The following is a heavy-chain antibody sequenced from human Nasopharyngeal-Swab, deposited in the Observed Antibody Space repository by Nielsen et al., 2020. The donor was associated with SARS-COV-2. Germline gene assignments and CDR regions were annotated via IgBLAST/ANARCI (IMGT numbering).Heavy chain of an antibody. V-gene: IGHV3-30*04. CDR3: AKDLNGDYVYYFDY. CDR1: GFIFHSFA. J-gene: IGHJ4*02. CDR2: ISFDGTNK. Sequence: GGSLRLSCAASGFIFHSFAMHWVRQAPGKGLEWVALISFDGTNKYYADSVKGRFTISRDNSKNTLYLQMNSLRAEDTAVYYCAKDLNGDYVYYFDYWGQGTLVTVSS. D-gene: IGHD4-17*01.